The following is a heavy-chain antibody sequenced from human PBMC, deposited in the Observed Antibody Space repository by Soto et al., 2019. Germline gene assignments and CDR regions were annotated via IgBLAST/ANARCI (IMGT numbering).Heavy chain of an antibody. D-gene: IGHD2-2*01. CDR2: LYYSGST. Sequence: QLQVQESGPGLVKPSETLSLTCTVSGGSIISSNYYWGWIRQPPGKGLEWIGSLYYSGSTYYNPSLKSRVTTSVDTSKNQFSLKLGSVTAADTAVYYCSRTYVTGMVVVPAAKDYMDVWGKGTTVTVSS. J-gene: IGHJ6*03. CDR3: SRTYVTGMVVVPAAKDYMDV. V-gene: IGHV4-39*01. CDR1: GGSIISSNYY.